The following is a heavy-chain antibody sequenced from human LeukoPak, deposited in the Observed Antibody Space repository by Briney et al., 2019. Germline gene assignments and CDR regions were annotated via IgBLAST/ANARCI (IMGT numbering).Heavy chain of an antibody. CDR2: VIHSGST. V-gene: IGHV4-34*12. CDR1: GESFSGYY. J-gene: IGHJ6*03. D-gene: IGHD3-22*01. CDR3: ARAVSPYYYYYMDV. Sequence: PETLSLTCAVSGESFSGYYWSWIRQPPGKGLERIGEVIHSGSTNYIPSLKGRVTISVDTSKNQFSLRLSSGTAADTAVYYCARAVSPYYYYYMDVWGKGTTVTVSS.